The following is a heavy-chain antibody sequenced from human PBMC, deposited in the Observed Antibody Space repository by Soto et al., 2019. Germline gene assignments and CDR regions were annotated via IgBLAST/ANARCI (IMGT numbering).Heavy chain of an antibody. CDR2: IDPSDSYI. CDR3: ARQRYCATGGCYLDAFDI. V-gene: IGHV5-10-1*03. Sequence: EVQLVQSGAEVKKPGESLRISCKASGYNFHNNWISWVRQMPGKGLEWVARIDPSDSYINYSPSFQGHVIISTDKSISTAYLQWISLRASDTAIYYCARQRYCATGGCYLDAFDIWGQGTMVTVPS. D-gene: IGHD2-8*01. J-gene: IGHJ3*02. CDR1: GYNFHNNW.